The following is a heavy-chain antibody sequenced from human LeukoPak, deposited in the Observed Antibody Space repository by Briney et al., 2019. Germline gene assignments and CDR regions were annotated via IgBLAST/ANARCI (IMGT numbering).Heavy chain of an antibody. Sequence: ASVKVSCKASGYTFTSYYIHWVRQAPGQGLEWMGIINPSGGSTTYAQKFQGRVTMTRDTSTSTVYMELSSLRSEDTATYYCARGAPRSKGSGYRGLFDPWGQGTLVTVSS. CDR2: INPSGGST. CDR1: GYTFTSYY. V-gene: IGHV1-46*01. D-gene: IGHD3-22*01. J-gene: IGHJ5*02. CDR3: ARGAPRSKGSGYRGLFDP.